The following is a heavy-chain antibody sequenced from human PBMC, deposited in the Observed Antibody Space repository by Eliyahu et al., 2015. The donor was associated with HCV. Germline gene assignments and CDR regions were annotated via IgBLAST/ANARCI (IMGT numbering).Heavy chain of an antibody. CDR2: IKSKTDGGTT. V-gene: IGHV3-15*01. Sequence: EVQLVESGGGLVKPGGSLRLSXSASGFTFXKAWMSWVRQAPGKGLGWIGRIKSKTDGGTTDYAAPVKGRFTTSRDVSKSTLYLQMNSLKTEDTAVYYCTTGAPGGFDYYLDVWGQGTTVTVSS. CDR3: TTGAPGGFDYYLDV. CDR1: GFTFXKAW. D-gene: IGHD3-10*01. J-gene: IGHJ6*03.